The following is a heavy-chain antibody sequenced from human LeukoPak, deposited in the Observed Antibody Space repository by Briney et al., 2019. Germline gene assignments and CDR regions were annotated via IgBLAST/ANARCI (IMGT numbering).Heavy chain of an antibody. CDR1: GFTFSSYA. V-gene: IGHV3-64D*06. Sequence: GGSLRLSCSASGFTFSSYAMHWVRQAPGKGLEYVSAISSNGGSTYYADSVKGRFTISRDNSKNTLYLQMGSLRAEDTAVYYCVKSTEVNYGSGTFDYWGQGTLVTVSS. J-gene: IGHJ4*02. D-gene: IGHD3-10*01. CDR3: VKSTEVNYGSGTFDY. CDR2: ISSNGGST.